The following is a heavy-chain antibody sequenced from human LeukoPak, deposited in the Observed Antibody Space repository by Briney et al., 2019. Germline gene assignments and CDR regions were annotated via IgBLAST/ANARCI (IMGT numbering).Heavy chain of an antibody. CDR1: GFTFSDYY. CDR3: AKGMYSSSPQNWFDP. V-gene: IGHV3-23*01. CDR2: ISGSGGST. D-gene: IGHD6-6*01. J-gene: IGHJ5*02. Sequence: GGSLRLSCAASGFTFSDYYMSWIRQAPGKGLEWVSAISGSGGSTYYADSVKGRFTISRDNSKNTLYLQMNSLRAEDTAVYYCAKGMYSSSPQNWFDPWGQGTLVTVSS.